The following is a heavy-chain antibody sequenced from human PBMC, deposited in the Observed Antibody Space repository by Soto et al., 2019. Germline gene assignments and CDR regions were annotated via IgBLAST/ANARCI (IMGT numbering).Heavy chain of an antibody. CDR1: GFTFSSYA. V-gene: IGHV3-23*01. CDR3: AKASATVKSDGMDV. J-gene: IGHJ6*02. Sequence: EVQLLESGGGLVQPGGSLRLSCAASGFTFSSYAMSWVRQAPGKGLECVSIISSGANTYYTDSVRGRFTISRDNSKNSLYLQLRSLRADDTAIYYCAKASATVKSDGMDVWGQGTTVPVSS. CDR2: ISSGANT.